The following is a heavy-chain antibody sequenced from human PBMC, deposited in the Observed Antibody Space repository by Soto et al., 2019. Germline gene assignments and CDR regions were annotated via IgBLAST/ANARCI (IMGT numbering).Heavy chain of an antibody. CDR2: ISYSGGST. J-gene: IGHJ4*02. CDR1: GFTFSTYA. V-gene: IGHV3-23*01. CDR3: AKDRKSTNPRYYSDY. Sequence: GGSLRLSCAVSGFTFSTYAMTWVRQAPGKGLEWVSTISYSGGSTYYADSVKGRFTISRDNSKNTLYLQMSSLRAEDTALYYCAKDRKSTNPRYYSDYWGQGTLVTVSS.